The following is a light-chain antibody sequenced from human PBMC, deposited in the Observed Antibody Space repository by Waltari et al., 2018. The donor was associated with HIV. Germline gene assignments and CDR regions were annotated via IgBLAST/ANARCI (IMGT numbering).Light chain of an antibody. CDR1: QGVPTKY. J-gene: IGKJ5*01. Sequence: EFVLPHPPLPLLLFPGETATPSYGARQGVPTKYFARYQLRPGLAPRLIIDDISYRATGIPARFSGSGSGTDFTITISGLEPEDFGLYFCQHFGGSPPVTFGRGTRLEI. CDR2: DIS. V-gene: IGKV3D-20*01. CDR3: QHFGGSPPVT.